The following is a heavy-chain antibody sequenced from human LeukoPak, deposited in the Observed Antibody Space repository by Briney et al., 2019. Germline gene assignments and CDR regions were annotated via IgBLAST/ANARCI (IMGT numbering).Heavy chain of an antibody. CDR1: GGTFSSYA. CDR2: IIPIFGTA. V-gene: IGHV1-69*05. Sequence: GASVKVSCKASGGTFSSYAISWVRQAPGQGLEWMGGIIPIFGTANYAQKFQGRVTITTDESTSTAYMELSSLRSEGTAVYYCARSTSGGNYYMDVWGKGTTVTVPS. CDR3: ARSTSGGNYYMDV. D-gene: IGHD3-16*01. J-gene: IGHJ6*03.